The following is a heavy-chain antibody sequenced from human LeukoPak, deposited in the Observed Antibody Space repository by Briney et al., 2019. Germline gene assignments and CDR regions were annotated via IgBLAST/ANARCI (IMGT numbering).Heavy chain of an antibody. J-gene: IGHJ4*02. V-gene: IGHV4-61*02. Sequence: SETLSLTCTVSGGSISSGSYYWSWIRQPAGKGLEWIGRIYTSGSTNYNPSLKSRVTISVDTSKNQFSLKLSSVTAADTAVYYCARGDSSGWYAFDYWGQGTLVTVSS. CDR1: GGSISSGSYY. CDR3: ARGDSSGWYAFDY. CDR2: IYTSGST. D-gene: IGHD6-13*01.